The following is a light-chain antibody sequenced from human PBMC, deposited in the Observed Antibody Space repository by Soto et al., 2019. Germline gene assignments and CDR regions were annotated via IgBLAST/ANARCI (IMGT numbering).Light chain of an antibody. CDR1: NIGSKS. CDR3: QVWDSSSDHPYV. V-gene: IGLV3-21*02. Sequence: SYELTQPPSVSVAPGQTARITCGGNNIGSKSVHWYQQEPGQAPVLVVYDDSDRPSGIPERFSGSNSGNTATLTISRVEAGDEADYYCQVWDSSSDHPYVFGTGTKLTVL. J-gene: IGLJ1*01. CDR2: DDS.